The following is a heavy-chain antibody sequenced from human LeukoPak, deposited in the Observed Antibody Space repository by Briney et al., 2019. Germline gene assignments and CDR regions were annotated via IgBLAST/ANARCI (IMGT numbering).Heavy chain of an antibody. V-gene: IGHV3-48*04. CDR1: GFTFSSYS. D-gene: IGHD3-22*01. Sequence: GGSLRLSCAASGFTFSSYSIDWVRQAPGKGLEWLSYISSSSSTIYYADSVKGRFTISRDNAKDSVYLQMNSLRAEDTAVYYCARVWSSGYTKDYWGQGTLVTVSS. CDR3: ARVWSSGYTKDY. CDR2: ISSSSSTI. J-gene: IGHJ4*02.